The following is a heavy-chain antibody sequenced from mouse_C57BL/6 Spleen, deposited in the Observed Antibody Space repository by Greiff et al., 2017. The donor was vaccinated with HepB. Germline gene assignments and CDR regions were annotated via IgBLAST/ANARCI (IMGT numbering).Heavy chain of an antibody. D-gene: IGHD2-3*01. V-gene: IGHV1-69*01. Sequence: VQLQQPGAELVMPGASVKLSCKASGYTFTSYWMHWVKQRPGQGLEWIGEIDPSDSYTNYNQKYKGKSTLTVDTSSSTAYMQLSSLTSEDSVVYYCARNGYYPYWYFDVWGTGTTVTVSS. CDR3: ARNGYYPYWYFDV. CDR2: IDPSDSYT. J-gene: IGHJ1*03. CDR1: GYTFTSYW.